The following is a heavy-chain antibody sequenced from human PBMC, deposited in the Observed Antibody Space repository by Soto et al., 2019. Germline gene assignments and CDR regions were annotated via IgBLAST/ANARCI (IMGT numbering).Heavy chain of an antibody. CDR2: IYYSGST. V-gene: IGHV4-39*01. CDR3: ARLPSHYYGSGKGWFYP. CDR1: GRSISSSSYY. D-gene: IGHD3-10*01. Sequence: SETLSLTCPVSGRSISSSSYYWGWIRQPPGRGLEWIGSIYYSGSTYYNPSLKSQVTISVNTYKTQIPQKLSSVTAADTALYYCARLPSHYYGSGKGWFYPWGQGTLVTVSS. J-gene: IGHJ5*02.